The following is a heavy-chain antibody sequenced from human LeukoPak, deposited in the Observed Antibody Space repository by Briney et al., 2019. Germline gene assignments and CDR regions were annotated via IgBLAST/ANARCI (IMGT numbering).Heavy chain of an antibody. CDR2: TYNSYT. V-gene: IGHV1-18*01. Sequence: ASVKVSCKASGYTSTTYGISWVRQAPGQGLEWMGWTYNSYTHYAQTLRDRLTMTTDTSTSTSYMELRSLRSDDTAVYYCARDFSDAFDIWGQGTMVTVSS. CDR3: ARDFSDAFDI. J-gene: IGHJ3*02. CDR1: GYTSTTYG.